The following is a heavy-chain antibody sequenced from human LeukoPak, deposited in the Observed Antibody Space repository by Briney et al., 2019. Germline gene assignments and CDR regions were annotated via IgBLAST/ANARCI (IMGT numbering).Heavy chain of an antibody. CDR1: GGSISSSSYY. J-gene: IGHJ3*02. Sequence: PSETLSLTCSVSGGSISSSSYYWGWIRQPPGKGLEWIGSIYYGGSTYYNPSLKSRVTISVDTSKNQFSLKLSSVTAADTAVYYCARDGNRGYIYGDDAFDIWGQGTMVTVSS. CDR2: IYYGGST. CDR3: ARDGNRGYIYGDDAFDI. V-gene: IGHV4-39*07. D-gene: IGHD5-18*01.